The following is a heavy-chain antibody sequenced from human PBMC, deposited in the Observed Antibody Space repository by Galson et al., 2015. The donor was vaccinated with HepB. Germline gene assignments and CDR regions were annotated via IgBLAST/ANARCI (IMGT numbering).Heavy chain of an antibody. Sequence: SLRLSCAASGFTFDDYAMHWVRQAPGKGLEWVSGISWNSGSIGYADSVKGRFTISRDNAKNSLYLQMNSLRAEDTALYYCAKDMSTGDSSGWYRSPYYYYYYGMDVWGQGTTVTVSS. V-gene: IGHV3-9*01. CDR1: GFTFDDYA. CDR3: AKDMSTGDSSGWYRSPYYYYYYGMDV. J-gene: IGHJ6*02. D-gene: IGHD6-19*01. CDR2: ISWNSGSI.